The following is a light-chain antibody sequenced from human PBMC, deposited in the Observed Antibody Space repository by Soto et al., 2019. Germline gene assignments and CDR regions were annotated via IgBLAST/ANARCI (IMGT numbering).Light chain of an antibody. V-gene: IGKV1-39*01. CDR2: AAS. J-gene: IGKJ4*01. CDR1: QGISTF. Sequence: DIQMTQSPSSLSTSVGDRVTITCRASQGISTFLNWYQQKPGKAPRLLIYAASRLQSGVPAWFSGSGVETDFTLTITSLQPEDFGIYYCQQSYALVRTFGGGTKVDIK. CDR3: QQSYALVRT.